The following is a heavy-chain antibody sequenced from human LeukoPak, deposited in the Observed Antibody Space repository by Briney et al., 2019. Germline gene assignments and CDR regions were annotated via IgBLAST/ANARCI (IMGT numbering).Heavy chain of an antibody. J-gene: IGHJ3*02. V-gene: IGHV1-2*02. Sequence: ASVTVSCKASGYTFTGYYMHWVRQAPGQGLEWMGWINPNSGDTNYAQEFQGRVTMTRDTSMSTVYMELSSLRSEDTAVFYCARGDHVRVYAESAFDIWGQGTMVSVSS. CDR1: GYTFTGYY. CDR2: INPNSGDT. D-gene: IGHD5/OR15-5a*01. CDR3: ARGDHVRVYAESAFDI.